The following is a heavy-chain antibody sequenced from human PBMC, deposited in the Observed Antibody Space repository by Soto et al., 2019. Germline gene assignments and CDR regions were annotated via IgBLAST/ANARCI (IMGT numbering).Heavy chain of an antibody. V-gene: IGHV3-21*01. Sequence: GGSLRLSCAASGFTFSSYWMSWVRQAPGKGLEWVSSISSSSSYIYYADSVKGRFTISRDNAKNSLYLQMNSLRAEDTAVYYCARDLSTRYSSSVGYWGQGTLVTVSS. J-gene: IGHJ4*02. CDR1: GFTFSSYW. D-gene: IGHD6-13*01. CDR2: ISSSSSYI. CDR3: ARDLSTRYSSSVGY.